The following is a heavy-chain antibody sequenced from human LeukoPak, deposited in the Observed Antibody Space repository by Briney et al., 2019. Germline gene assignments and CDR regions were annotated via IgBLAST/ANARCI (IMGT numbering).Heavy chain of an antibody. V-gene: IGHV4-34*01. CDR2: INHSGST. Sequence: PSETLSLTCAVYGGSFSGYYWSWIRQPPGKGLEWIGEINHSGSTSYNPSLKSRVTISVDTSKNQFPLKLSSVTAADTAVYYCARGEWGLRFDPWGQGTLVTVSS. CDR3: ARGEWGLRFDP. J-gene: IGHJ5*02. D-gene: IGHD4-17*01. CDR1: GGSFSGYY.